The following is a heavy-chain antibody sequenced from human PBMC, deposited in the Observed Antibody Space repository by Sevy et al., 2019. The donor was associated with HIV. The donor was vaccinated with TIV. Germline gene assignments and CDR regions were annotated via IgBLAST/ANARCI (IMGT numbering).Heavy chain of an antibody. D-gene: IGHD4-17*01. CDR1: GYTFTGYY. CDR3: ARGSNSRTVTTYWYYYYGMDV. J-gene: IGHJ6*02. CDR2: INPNSGGT. Sequence: ASVKVSCKASGYTFTGYYMHWVRQAPGQGLEWMGWINPNSGGTNYAQKFQGRVTMTRDTSISTAYMELSRLRSDDTVVYYCARGSNSRTVTTYWYYYYGMDVWGQGTTVTVSS. V-gene: IGHV1-2*02.